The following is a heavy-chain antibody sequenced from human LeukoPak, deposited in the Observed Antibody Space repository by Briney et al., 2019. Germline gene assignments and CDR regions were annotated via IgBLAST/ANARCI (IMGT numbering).Heavy chain of an antibody. Sequence: GESLKISCKGSGYSFTSYWIGWVRQMPRKGLEWMGIIYPGDSDTRYSPSFQGQVTISADKSISTAYLQWSSLKASDTAMYYCARQAAPITYYYDSSGYQDYWGQGTLVTVSS. CDR3: ARQAAPITYYYDSSGYQDY. V-gene: IGHV5-51*01. J-gene: IGHJ4*02. CDR2: IYPGDSDT. D-gene: IGHD3-22*01. CDR1: GYSFTSYW.